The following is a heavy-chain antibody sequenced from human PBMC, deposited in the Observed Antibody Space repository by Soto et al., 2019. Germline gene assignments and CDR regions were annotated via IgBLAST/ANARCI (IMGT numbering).Heavy chain of an antibody. D-gene: IGHD3-10*01. Sequence: SETLSLTCTVSGGSVSSGSYYWSWIRQPPGKGLEWIGYIYYSGSTYYNPSLKSRVTISVDTSKNQFSLKLSSVTAADTAVYYCARDAPRGSMVRGVISSWFDPWGQGTLVTVSS. J-gene: IGHJ5*02. CDR3: ARDAPRGSMVRGVISSWFDP. CDR1: GGSVSSGSYY. V-gene: IGHV4-31*03. CDR2: IYYSGST.